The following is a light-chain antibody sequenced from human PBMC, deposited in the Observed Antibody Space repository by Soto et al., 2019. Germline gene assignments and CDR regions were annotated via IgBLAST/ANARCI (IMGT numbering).Light chain of an antibody. Sequence: QSVLTQPPSASGTPGQRVTISCSGSSSNIGSNYVYWYQQFPGSAPKLLIYRNDQRPSGVPDRFSGSKSGTSASLAISGPRSEDEADYYCAAWDDSLSAVVFGGGTKVTVX. CDR3: AAWDDSLSAVV. J-gene: IGLJ2*01. V-gene: IGLV1-47*01. CDR1: SSNIGSNY. CDR2: RND.